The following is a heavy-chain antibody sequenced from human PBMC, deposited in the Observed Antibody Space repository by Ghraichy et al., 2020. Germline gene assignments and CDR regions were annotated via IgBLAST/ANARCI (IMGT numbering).Heavy chain of an antibody. CDR2: IKQDGSEK. D-gene: IGHD4-17*01. CDR1: GFTLNSYW. CDR3: VRDGRGPYYGDYVY. V-gene: IGHV3-7*01. J-gene: IGHJ4*02. Sequence: GILRLSCVASGFTLNSYWMSWVRQAPGKGLEWVANIKQDGSEKYYVDSVKGRFTISRDNAKNSLYLQMNSLRAEDTAVYYCVRDGRGPYYGDYVYWGQGTLVTVSS.